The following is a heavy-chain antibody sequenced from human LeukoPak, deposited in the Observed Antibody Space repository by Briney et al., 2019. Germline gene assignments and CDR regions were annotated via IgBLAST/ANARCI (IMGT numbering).Heavy chain of an antibody. CDR1: GYTFTGNY. V-gene: IGHV1-2*02. CDR2: INLNSGGT. J-gene: IGHJ4*02. D-gene: IGHD3-22*01. CDR3: AVNYYDSSAYYYEVGDY. Sequence: ASVKVSCKASGYTFTGNYMHWVRQAPGQGLERRGWINLNSGGTNYAQKFQGRVTMTRDTSLSTAYMALSMLESDDTAVYYCAVNYYDSSAYYYEVGDYWGQGTLVTVSS.